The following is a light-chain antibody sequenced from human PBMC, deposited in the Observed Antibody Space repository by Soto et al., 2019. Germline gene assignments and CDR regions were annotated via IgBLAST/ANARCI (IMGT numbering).Light chain of an antibody. Sequence: EIVLTQSPATLSLSPGERATLSCRASQSVSTYLAWYQQKPGQAPRLLIYDASSRATGIPVRFSGSGSGTDFTLTISSLEPEDVAVYYCQQRSNWAVTFGQGNKVDVK. V-gene: IGKV3-11*01. CDR3: QQRSNWAVT. CDR1: QSVSTY. CDR2: DAS. J-gene: IGKJ1*01.